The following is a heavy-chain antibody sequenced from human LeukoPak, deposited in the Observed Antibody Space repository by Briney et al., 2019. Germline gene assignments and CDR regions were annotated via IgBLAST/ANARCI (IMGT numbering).Heavy chain of an antibody. V-gene: IGHV4-4*07. CDR1: GGSISSYY. Sequence: SETLSLTCTVSGGSISSYYWSWIRQPAGKGLEWIGRIYTSGSTNYNPSLKGRVTMSVDTSKNQFSLKLSSVTAADTAVYYCARDDRLGDIVVVVAAPNFDYWGQGTLVTVSS. J-gene: IGHJ4*02. D-gene: IGHD2-15*01. CDR2: IYTSGST. CDR3: ARDDRLGDIVVVVAAPNFDY.